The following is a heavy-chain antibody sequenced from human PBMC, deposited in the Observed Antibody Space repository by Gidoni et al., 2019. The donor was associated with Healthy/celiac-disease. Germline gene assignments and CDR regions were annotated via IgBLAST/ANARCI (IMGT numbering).Heavy chain of an antibody. J-gene: IGHJ4*02. V-gene: IGHV3-48*02. CDR3: ARGDSSGYYYWVYFDY. D-gene: IGHD3-22*01. CDR1: GFPFSSYS. Sequence: EVQLVESGGGLVQPGGYLRLSCAASGFPFSSYSMNWVRQAPGKGLGWVSYISSSSSTIYYADSVKGRFTISRDNAKNSLYLQMNSLRDEDTAVYYCARGDSSGYYYWVYFDYWGQGTLVTVSS. CDR2: ISSSSSTI.